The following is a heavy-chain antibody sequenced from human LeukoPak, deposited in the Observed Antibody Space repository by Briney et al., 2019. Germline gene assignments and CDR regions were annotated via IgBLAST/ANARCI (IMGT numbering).Heavy chain of an antibody. CDR2: ISGSGGST. CDR3: ARDKWELVL. D-gene: IGHD1-26*01. J-gene: IGHJ4*02. Sequence: GGSLRLSCAASGFTFSSYGMSWVRQAPGKGLEWVSAISGSGGSTYYADSVKGRFTTSRDNAKNSLYLLMNSLRAEDTAVYYCARDKWELVLWGQGTLVTVSS. V-gene: IGHV3-23*01. CDR1: GFTFSSYG.